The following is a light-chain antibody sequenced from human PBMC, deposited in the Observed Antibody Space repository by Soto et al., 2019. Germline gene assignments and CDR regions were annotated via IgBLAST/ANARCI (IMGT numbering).Light chain of an antibody. V-gene: IGKV3-15*01. CDR1: QNILSN. CDR2: GAS. J-gene: IGKJ5*01. CDR3: QQYNNWPIT. Sequence: EIVMKQSPATLSVSPGERATLSCRASQNILSNLAWYQQKPGQAPRLLIYGASTRATGIPARFSGSGSGTEFTLTISSLQSEDFEIYYCQQYNNWPITFGQGTRLEI.